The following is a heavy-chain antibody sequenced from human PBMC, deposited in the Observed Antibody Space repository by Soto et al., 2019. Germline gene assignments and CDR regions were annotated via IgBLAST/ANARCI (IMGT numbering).Heavy chain of an antibody. CDR1: GDTFSSNS. CDR3: ASDYVPQ. CDR2: IIPILGIT. D-gene: IGHD3-10*02. V-gene: IGHV1-69*02. Sequence: QVQLVQSGAEVKKPGSSVKVSCKAPGDTFSSNSITWVRQAPGQGLEWMGRIIPILGITHYAQKFQGRVTMTADTSTSTAYMELSSLRSEDTAIFYRASDYVPQWGQGTLVTVSS. J-gene: IGHJ4*02.